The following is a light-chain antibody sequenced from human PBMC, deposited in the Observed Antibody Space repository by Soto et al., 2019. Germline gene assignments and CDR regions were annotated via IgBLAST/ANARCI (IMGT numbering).Light chain of an antibody. CDR2: GAS. J-gene: IGKJ1*01. V-gene: IGKV3-20*01. Sequence: EIVLTQSPGTLSLSPGERATLSCRASQTFTTSSLAWYQQKPGQAPRLLISGASNRATGIPDRFSGSGSGTDFTLTIRRLEPEDFAVYYCQHYGSSWTFGQGTKVDIK. CDR3: QHYGSSWT. CDR1: QTFTTSS.